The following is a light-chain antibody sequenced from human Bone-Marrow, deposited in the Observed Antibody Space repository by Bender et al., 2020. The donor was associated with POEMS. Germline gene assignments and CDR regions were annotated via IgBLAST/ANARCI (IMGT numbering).Light chain of an antibody. CDR1: NIGTRN. CDR2: NDR. Sequence: SYVVTQSPSVSVAPGQTARLTFGGNNIGTRNVHWCQQKPGQAPILLVYNDRDLPSGIPDRFSGSNSGHTATLTIRRVEAGNEADYYCRVCDITSESWMFGGGTKLTVL. CDR3: RVCDITSESWM. J-gene: IGLJ3*02. V-gene: IGLV3-21*02.